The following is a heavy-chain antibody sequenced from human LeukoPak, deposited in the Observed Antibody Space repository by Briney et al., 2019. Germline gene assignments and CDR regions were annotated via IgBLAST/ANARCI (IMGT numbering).Heavy chain of an antibody. CDR1: GFTFSSYA. D-gene: IGHD5-24*01. CDR2: ISSSSSYI. V-gene: IGHV3-21*01. J-gene: IGHJ4*02. CDR3: ARGRDGYSGFDY. Sequence: PGGSLRLSCAASGFTFSSYAMSWVRQAPGKGPEGVSSISSSSSYIYYADSVKGRFTISRDNAKNSLYPQMNSLRAEDTAVYYCARGRDGYSGFDYWGQGTLVTVSS.